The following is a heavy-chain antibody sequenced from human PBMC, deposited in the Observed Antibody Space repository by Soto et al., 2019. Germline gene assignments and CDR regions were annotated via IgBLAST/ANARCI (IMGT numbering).Heavy chain of an antibody. CDR2: ISYYGTNE. CDR3: AKEDPSGRYSLDY. Sequence: QVQLVESGGGVVQPWMSLRRSCEASGFTFSGYGMHWVRQAPGKGLEWVAVISYYGTNEYYEDSGKGRFTISRDNSKNTLYLQMNRLRIEDTAVYFCAKEDPSGRYSLDYWGQGSQVNVSS. CDR1: GFTFSGYG. D-gene: IGHD1-26*01. J-gene: IGHJ4*02. V-gene: IGHV3-30*18.